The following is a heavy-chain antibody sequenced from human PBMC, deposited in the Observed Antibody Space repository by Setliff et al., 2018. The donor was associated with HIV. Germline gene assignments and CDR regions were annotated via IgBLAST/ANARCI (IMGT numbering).Heavy chain of an antibody. CDR1: GYTFTSYV. CDR2: INAGNGNT. CDR3: ARERDSNGYQFDY. Sequence: ASVKVSCKASGYTFTSYVMHWVRQAPGQRLEWMGWINAGNGNTKYSQKFQGRVTFTRDTSASTAYMELSNLRSEDMAVHYCARERDSNGYQFDYWGQGTLVTVSS. D-gene: IGHD3-22*01. V-gene: IGHV1-3*03. J-gene: IGHJ4*02.